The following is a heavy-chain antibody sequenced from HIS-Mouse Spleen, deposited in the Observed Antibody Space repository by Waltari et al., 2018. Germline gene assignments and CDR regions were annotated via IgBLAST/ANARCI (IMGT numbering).Heavy chain of an antibody. CDR2: INPTSGGT. CDR1: GYTFTGYY. Sequence: QVQLVQSGAEVKKPGASVKVSCKASGYTFTGYYMHWVRQAPGQGLEWMGWINPTSGGTNYAQKFQGRVTMTRDTSISTAYMELSRLRSDDTAVYYCARESSGTGTAFDIWGQGTMVTVSS. D-gene: IGHD1-26*01. V-gene: IGHV1-2*02. J-gene: IGHJ3*02. CDR3: ARESSGTGTAFDI.